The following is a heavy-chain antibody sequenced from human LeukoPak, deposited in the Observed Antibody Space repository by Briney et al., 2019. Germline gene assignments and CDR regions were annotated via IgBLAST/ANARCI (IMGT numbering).Heavy chain of an antibody. CDR2: IYSGGST. CDR1: GFSVSSNF. CDR3: ARDVVSGYYTFDY. J-gene: IGHJ4*02. Sequence: PGGSLILSCAASGFSVSSNFMSWVRQAPGKGLEWVSVIYSGGSTYYADSVKGRFTISRDISKNTLYLQMNSLRAEDTAVYYCARDVVSGYYTFDYWGQGTLVTVSS. D-gene: IGHD3-22*01. V-gene: IGHV3-53*01.